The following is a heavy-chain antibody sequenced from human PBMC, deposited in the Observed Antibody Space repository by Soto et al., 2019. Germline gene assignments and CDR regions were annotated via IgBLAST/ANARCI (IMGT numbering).Heavy chain of an antibody. D-gene: IGHD4-17*01. V-gene: IGHV1-69*01. CDR1: GGTFSSYA. J-gene: IGHJ3*02. CDR3: AILEGPTVTTLDAFDI. CDR2: IIPIFGAA. Sequence: QVQLVQSGAEVKKPGSSVKVSCKASGGTFSSYAISWVRQAPGQGLEWMGGIIPIFGAANYAQKFQGRVTITADESTNTAYMELSSLRSEDTAVYYCAILEGPTVTTLDAFDIGGQGTMVTVSS.